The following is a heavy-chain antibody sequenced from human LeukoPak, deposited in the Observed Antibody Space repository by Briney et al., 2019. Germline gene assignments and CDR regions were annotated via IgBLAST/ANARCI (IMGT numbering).Heavy chain of an antibody. Sequence: SETLSLTCAVYGGSFGGYYWSWIRQPPGKGLEWIGEINHSGSTNYNPSLKSRVTISVDTSKNQFSLKLSSVTAADTAVYYCARGLLLRETYYDFWSGLKGFDPWGQGTLVTVSS. V-gene: IGHV4-34*01. D-gene: IGHD3-3*01. CDR3: ARGLLLRETYYDFWSGLKGFDP. CDR2: INHSGST. J-gene: IGHJ5*02. CDR1: GGSFGGYY.